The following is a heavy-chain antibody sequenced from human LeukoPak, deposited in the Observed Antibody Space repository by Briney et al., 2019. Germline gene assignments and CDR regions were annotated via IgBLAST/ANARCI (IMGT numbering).Heavy chain of an antibody. D-gene: IGHD2-2*01. J-gene: IGHJ5*02. CDR3: ARDLRYCSSASCYAVGFEP. CDR2: INWDGGNT. V-gene: IGHV3-20*01. CDR1: GFTFDDYG. Sequence: GGSVRLSCAASGFTFDDYGMSWVRQAPGKGLEWVAGINWDGGNTGYADSVKGRFTISRDNAKNSLYLQMNSLRAEDTALYHCARDLRYCSSASCYAVGFEPWGQGTLVTVSS.